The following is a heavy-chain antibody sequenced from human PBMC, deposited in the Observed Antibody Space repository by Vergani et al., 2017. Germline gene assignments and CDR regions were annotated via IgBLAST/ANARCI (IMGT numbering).Heavy chain of an antibody. V-gene: IGHV3-9*01. CDR3: AKYLRDSTDGLPDS. D-gene: IGHD2-21*02. CDR2: ISWNSGNI. J-gene: IGHJ4*02. Sequence: EVQLVESGGGLVQPGRSLRLSCTASGFKFDDYAMHWVRQAPGKGLEWVSGISWNSGNIGYADSVKGRFTVSRDNSKDILYLQMDSLRSEDTALYYCAKYLRDSTDGLPDSWGPGTLVIVSS. CDR1: GFKFDDYA.